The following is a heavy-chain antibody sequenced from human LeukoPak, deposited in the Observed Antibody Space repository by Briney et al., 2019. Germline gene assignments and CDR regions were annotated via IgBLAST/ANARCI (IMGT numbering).Heavy chain of an antibody. CDR2: INHSGST. D-gene: IGHD6-13*01. V-gene: IGHV4-34*01. Sequence: SETLSLTCAVYGGSFSGYYWSWIRQPPGKGLEWIGEINHSGSTNYNPSLKSRVTISVDTSENQFSLKLSSVTAADTAVYYCARARKAAAYYYYYYMDVWGKGTTVTVSS. CDR3: ARARKAAAYYYYYYMDV. J-gene: IGHJ6*03. CDR1: GGSFSGYY.